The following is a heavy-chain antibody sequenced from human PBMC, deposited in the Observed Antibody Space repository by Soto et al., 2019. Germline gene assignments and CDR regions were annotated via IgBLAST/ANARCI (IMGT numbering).Heavy chain of an antibody. CDR3: ARGSTVAAILFDY. CDR2: IYYSGST. V-gene: IGHV4-31*03. J-gene: IGHJ4*02. D-gene: IGHD2-15*01. Sequence: QVQLQESGPGLVKPSQTLSLTCTVSGDSISSGGYYWSWIRQHPGKGLEWIGYIYYSGSTYYNPSLKSRVIISVDTSKNQFSLQLSSVTAADTAVYYCARGSTVAAILFDYWRQGTLVTVSS. CDR1: GDSISSGGYY.